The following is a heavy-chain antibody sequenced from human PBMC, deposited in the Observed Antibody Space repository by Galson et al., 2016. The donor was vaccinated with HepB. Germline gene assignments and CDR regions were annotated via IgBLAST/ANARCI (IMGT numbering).Heavy chain of an antibody. CDR2: ISESGSTK. D-gene: IGHD1-26*01. V-gene: IGHV3-48*01. Sequence: SLRLSCAASGFTFSSFSMNWVRQALGKGLEWVSYISESGSTKYYADSVKGRFTISRDNSRNTLYLQMNSLSADDTGVYYCAKRIIVESSGGMDVWGQGTTVTVSS. CDR3: AKRIIVESSGGMDV. J-gene: IGHJ6*02. CDR1: GFTFSSFS.